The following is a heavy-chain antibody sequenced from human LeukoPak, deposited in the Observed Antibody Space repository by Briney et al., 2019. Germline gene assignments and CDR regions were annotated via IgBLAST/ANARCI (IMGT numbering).Heavy chain of an antibody. CDR2: INHSGST. D-gene: IGHD2-15*01. Sequence: PSETLSLTCAVYGGSFSGYYWSWIRQPPGKGLEWIGEINHSGSTNYNPSLKSRVTISVDTSKNQFSLKLGSVTAADTAVYYCARALRGYCSGGSCYSYYGMDAWGQGTTVTVSS. CDR1: GGSFSGYY. V-gene: IGHV4-34*01. J-gene: IGHJ6*02. CDR3: ARALRGYCSGGSCYSYYGMDA.